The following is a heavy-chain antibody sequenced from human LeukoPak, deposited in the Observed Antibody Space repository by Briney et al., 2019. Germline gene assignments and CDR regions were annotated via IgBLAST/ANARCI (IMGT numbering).Heavy chain of an antibody. J-gene: IGHJ4*02. CDR1: GFTFSSYS. CDR2: ISSSSSYI. Sequence: PGGSLRLSCAASGFTFSSYSMNWVRQAPGKGLEWVSSISSSSSYIYYADSVKGRFTISRDNAKNPLYLQMNRLRAEDTAVYYCARGCGGDCYSGHDYWGQGTLVTVSS. D-gene: IGHD2-21*02. V-gene: IGHV3-21*01. CDR3: ARGCGGDCYSGHDY.